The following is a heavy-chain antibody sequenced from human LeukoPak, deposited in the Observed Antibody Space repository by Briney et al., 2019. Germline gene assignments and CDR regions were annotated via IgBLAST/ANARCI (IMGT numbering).Heavy chain of an antibody. Sequence: GGSLRLSCAASGFTFSTYWMHWVRQAPGKGLVWVSRINSDGSSTSYADSVNGRFTISRDNAKNTLYLQMNSLRAEDTAVYYCARFTAETLNYYDSSGSASDYWGQGTLVTVSS. J-gene: IGHJ4*02. CDR3: ARFTAETLNYYDSSGSASDY. CDR2: INSDGSST. D-gene: IGHD3-22*01. CDR1: GFTFSTYW. V-gene: IGHV3-74*01.